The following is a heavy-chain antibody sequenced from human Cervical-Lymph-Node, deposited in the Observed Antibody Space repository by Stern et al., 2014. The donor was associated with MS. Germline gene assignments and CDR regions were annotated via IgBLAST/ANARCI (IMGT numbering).Heavy chain of an antibody. CDR1: GGTLSDYG. V-gene: IGHV1-69*01. CDR2: IIPMLGTA. CDR3: ARDGDSSMLGLDV. J-gene: IGHJ6*02. Sequence: VQLVESGAEVKKPGSSVKVSCKASGGTLSDYGISWVRQAPGQGLEWMGGIIPMLGTANYAQKFQGRVTLTADDSTNTAYMDLSSLTSDDTAVYYCARDGDSSMLGLDVWGQGTTVTVSS. D-gene: IGHD4-17*01.